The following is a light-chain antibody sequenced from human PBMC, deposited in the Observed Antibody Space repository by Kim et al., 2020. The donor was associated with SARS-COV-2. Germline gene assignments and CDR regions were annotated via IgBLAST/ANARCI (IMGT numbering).Light chain of an antibody. V-gene: IGLV1-47*01. CDR2: RNN. J-gene: IGLJ2*01. Sequence: ELTQPPSASGTPGQRVTISCSGSSSNIGSNYVYWYQQLPGTAPNLLIYRNNQRPSGVPDRFSGSKSGTSASLAISGLRSEDEADYYCAAWDDSLSVVVFGGGTQLTVL. CDR1: SSNIGSNY. CDR3: AAWDDSLSVVV.